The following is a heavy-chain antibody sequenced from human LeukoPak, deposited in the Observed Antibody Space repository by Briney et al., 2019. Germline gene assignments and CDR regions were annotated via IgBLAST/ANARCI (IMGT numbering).Heavy chain of an antibody. Sequence: TGGSLRLSCAASGFTFSSYGMHWVRQAPGKGLEWVAVISYDGSNKYYADSVKGRFTISRDNSKNTLYLQMNSLRAEDTAVYYYEPDTFGGVIKTPWGQGTLVTVSS. D-gene: IGHD3-16*02. CDR2: ISYDGSNK. CDR3: EPDTFGGVIKTP. J-gene: IGHJ5*02. V-gene: IGHV3-30*03. CDR1: GFTFSSYG.